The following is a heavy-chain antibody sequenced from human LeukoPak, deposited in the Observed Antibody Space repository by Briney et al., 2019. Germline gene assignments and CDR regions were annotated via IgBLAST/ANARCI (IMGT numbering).Heavy chain of an antibody. CDR2: INHSGST. CDR3: ARGRYYYGSGSLDY. V-gene: IGHV4-34*01. J-gene: IGHJ4*02. D-gene: IGHD3-10*01. Sequence: PSETLSLTCAVYGGSFSGYYWSWVRQPPGKGLEWIGEINHSGSTNYNPSLKSRVTISVDTSKNQFSLKLSSVTAADTAVYYCARGRYYYGSGSLDYWGQGTLVTVSS. CDR1: GGSFSGYY.